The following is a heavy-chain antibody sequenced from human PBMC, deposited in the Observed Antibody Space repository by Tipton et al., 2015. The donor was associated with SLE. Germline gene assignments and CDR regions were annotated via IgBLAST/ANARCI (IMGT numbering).Heavy chain of an antibody. CDR3: ARDLRGPRDYYGMDV. V-gene: IGHV4-59*11. D-gene: IGHD3-10*01. Sequence: TLSLTCTVSGGSISSHYWSWIRQPPGKGLEWIGYIYTSGSTNYNPSLKSRVTISVDTSKNQFSLKLSSVTAADTAVYYCARDLRGPRDYYGMDVWGQGTTVTVSS. CDR2: IYTSGST. CDR1: GGSISSHY. J-gene: IGHJ6*02.